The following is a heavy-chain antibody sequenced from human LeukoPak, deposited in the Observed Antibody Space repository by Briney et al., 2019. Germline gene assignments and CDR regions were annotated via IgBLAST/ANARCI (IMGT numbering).Heavy chain of an antibody. CDR3: AKDTSFYYYDSSGRFDY. CDR1: GFTFSSYA. V-gene: IGHV3-23*01. Sequence: GGSLRLSCAASGFTFSSYAMSWVRQAPGKGLEWVSAISGSGGSTYYADSVKGRFTISGDNSKNTLYLQMNSLRAEDTAVYYCAKDTSFYYYDSSGRFDYWGQGTLVTVSS. D-gene: IGHD3-22*01. J-gene: IGHJ4*02. CDR2: ISGSGGST.